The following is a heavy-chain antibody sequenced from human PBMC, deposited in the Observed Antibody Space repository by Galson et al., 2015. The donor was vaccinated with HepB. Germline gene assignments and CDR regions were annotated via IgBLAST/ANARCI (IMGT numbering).Heavy chain of an antibody. V-gene: IGHV3-23*01. D-gene: IGHD1-7*01. CDR1: GFTFSSYD. CDR3: AKYKMGGNYQGFDC. CDR2: IDSSGRDT. Sequence: SLRLSCAASGFTFSSYDMGWVRQAPGKGLQWVSAIDSSGRDTYYTDSVKGRFTVSRDNSRTTLYLQMNSLRAEDTALYYCAKYKMGGNYQGFDCWGQGALVTVSS. J-gene: IGHJ4*02.